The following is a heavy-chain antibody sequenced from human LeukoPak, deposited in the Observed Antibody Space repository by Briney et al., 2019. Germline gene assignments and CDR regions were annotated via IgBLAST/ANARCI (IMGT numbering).Heavy chain of an antibody. Sequence: GGSLRLSCAASGFTFSTYAMHWVRQAPGKGLEWVAVIPYDGSNKYYADSVKGRFTISRDNSKNTLYLQMNSLRAEDTAVYYCAKDRYSSPRGYFDYWGQGTLVTVSS. V-gene: IGHV3-30*04. CDR1: GFTFSTYA. CDR3: AKDRYSSPRGYFDY. J-gene: IGHJ4*02. CDR2: IPYDGSNK. D-gene: IGHD6-13*01.